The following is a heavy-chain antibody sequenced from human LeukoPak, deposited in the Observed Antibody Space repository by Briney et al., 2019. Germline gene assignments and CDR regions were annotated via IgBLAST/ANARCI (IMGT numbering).Heavy chain of an antibody. V-gene: IGHV1-69*13. D-gene: IGHD6-13*01. CDR3: ARDRQQLPPYYYYYYYMDV. CDR1: GGTFISYA. CDR2: IIPIFGTA. J-gene: IGHJ6*03. Sequence: SVKVSCKASGGTFISYAISWVRQAPGQGLEWMGGIIPIFGTANYAQKFQGRVTITADESTSTAYMELSSLRSEDTAVYYCARDRQQLPPYYYYYYYMDVWGKGTTVTVSS.